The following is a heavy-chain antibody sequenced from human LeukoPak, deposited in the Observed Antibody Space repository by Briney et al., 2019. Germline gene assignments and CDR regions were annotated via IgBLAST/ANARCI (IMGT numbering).Heavy chain of an antibody. V-gene: IGHV3-33*05. CDR3: ARLMGRSSIGWYSDS. D-gene: IGHD6-19*01. J-gene: IGHJ4*02. CDR2: ISYDGSNK. Sequence: GGSLRLSCAASGFTFKSYGMQWVRQAPGKGLEWVTFISYDGSNKYYADSVKGRFTISRDNSKNTLYLQVNSLRAEDTAVYYCARLMGRSSIGWYSDSWGRGTLVTVSS. CDR1: GFTFKSYG.